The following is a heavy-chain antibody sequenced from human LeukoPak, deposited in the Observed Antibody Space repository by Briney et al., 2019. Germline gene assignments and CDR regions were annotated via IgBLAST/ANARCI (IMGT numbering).Heavy chain of an antibody. V-gene: IGHV1-2*02. CDR2: INPNSGGT. CDR1: GYSFTGYY. J-gene: IGHJ5*02. Sequence: ASVKVSCKASGYSFTGYYIHWVRQAPGQGLEWMGWINPNSGGTNYVQKFQGRITTTRDTSISTAYMELSRLRSDDTAVYYCAREDYVWGFDPWGQGTLVTVSS. D-gene: IGHD3-16*01. CDR3: AREDYVWGFDP.